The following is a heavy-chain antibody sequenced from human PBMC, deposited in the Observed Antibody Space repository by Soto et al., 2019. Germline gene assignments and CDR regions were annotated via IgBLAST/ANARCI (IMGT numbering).Heavy chain of an antibody. J-gene: IGHJ4*02. CDR2: IFYSGST. CDR3: ARTPWDGYTGYYFDY. D-gene: IGHD5-18*01. V-gene: IGHV4-39*07. Sequence: SETLSLTCTVSGGSISSSSYYWGWIRQPPGKGLEWIGSIFYSGSTYYNPSLKSRVTISVDTSKNQFSLKLSSVTAADTAVYSCARTPWDGYTGYYFDYWGQGTLVTVSS. CDR1: GGSISSSSYY.